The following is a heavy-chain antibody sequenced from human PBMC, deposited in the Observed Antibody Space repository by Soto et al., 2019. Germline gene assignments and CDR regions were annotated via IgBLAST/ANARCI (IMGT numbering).Heavy chain of an antibody. J-gene: IGHJ5*02. CDR3: AKAPKVVTHWFDP. CDR1: GFTFENFA. Sequence: EMQLVESGGGLVQPGRSLRLSCAVSGFTFENFALHWVRQAPGKGLEWVSGIDWNSGTIAYADSVKGRFTLSRDSATSSLYLHLAGLRPEDTAFYYCAKAPKVVTHWFDPWGQGTLVTVSS. V-gene: IGHV3-9*01. CDR2: IDWNSGTI. D-gene: IGHD2-21*02.